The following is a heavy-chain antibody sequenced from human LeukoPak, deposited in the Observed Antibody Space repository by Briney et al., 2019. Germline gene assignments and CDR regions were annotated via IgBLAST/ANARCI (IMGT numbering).Heavy chain of an antibody. CDR1: GGSISSGDYY. CDR2: IYYSGST. V-gene: IGHV4-30-4*01. J-gene: IGHJ4*02. Sequence: SQTLSLTCTVSGGSISSGDYYWSWIRQPPGKDLEWIGYIYYSGSTYYNPSLKSRVTISVDTSKNQFSLKLSSVTAADTAVYYCARDGGMNCSGGSCYSLDYWGQGTLVTVSS. D-gene: IGHD2-15*01. CDR3: ARDGGMNCSGGSCYSLDY.